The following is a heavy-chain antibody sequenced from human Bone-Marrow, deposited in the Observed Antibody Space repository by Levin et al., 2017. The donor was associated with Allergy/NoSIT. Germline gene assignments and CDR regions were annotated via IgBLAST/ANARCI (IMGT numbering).Heavy chain of an antibody. D-gene: IGHD2-2*01. J-gene: IGHJ5*02. CDR1: GGSISGSRYY. V-gene: IGHV4-39*01. Sequence: TSETLSLTCTVSGGSISGSRYYWGWIRQPPGKGLEWIGSIYQSGSAYFNPSLKSRATISVDTSKNQFSLRMRSVTAADTAFYYCATQLLAVTPAAIDTWGRGTLVTV. CDR3: ATQLLAVTPAAIDT. CDR2: IYQSGSA.